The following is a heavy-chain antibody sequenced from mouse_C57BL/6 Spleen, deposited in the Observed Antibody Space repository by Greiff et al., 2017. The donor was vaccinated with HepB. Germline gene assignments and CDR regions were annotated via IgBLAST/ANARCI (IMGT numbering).Heavy chain of an antibody. Sequence: QVQLQQPGAELVKPGASVKLSCTASGYTFTSYWMQWVKQRPGQGLEWIGEIDPADGYTNYNQKFKGKATLTVDTSSSTAYMQLSSLTSEDSAVYYCARAPLRGAMDYWGQGTSVTVSS. CDR1: GYTFTSYW. V-gene: IGHV1-50*01. CDR2: IDPADGYT. D-gene: IGHD1-1*01. J-gene: IGHJ4*01. CDR3: ARAPLRGAMDY.